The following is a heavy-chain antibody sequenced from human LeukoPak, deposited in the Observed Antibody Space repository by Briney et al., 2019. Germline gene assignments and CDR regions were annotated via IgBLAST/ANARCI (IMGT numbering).Heavy chain of an antibody. J-gene: IGHJ4*02. CDR1: GGSISSYY. CDR2: IYYSGST. CDR3: ARHQFDSGSCFDY. D-gene: IGHD1-26*01. Sequence: KPSETLSLTCTVSGGSISSYYWIWIRQPPGKGLEWIGYIYYSGSTNYNPSLKSRVTISVDTSKNQFSLKVNSVTAADTAVYYCARHQFDSGSCFDYWGQGTLVTVSS. V-gene: IGHV4-59*08.